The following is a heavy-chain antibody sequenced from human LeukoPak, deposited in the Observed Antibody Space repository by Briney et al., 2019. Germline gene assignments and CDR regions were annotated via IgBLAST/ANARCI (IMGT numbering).Heavy chain of an antibody. D-gene: IGHD3-22*01. CDR3: AKKKYYYDSSGPYYFDY. V-gene: IGHV3-23*01. Sequence: PGGSLRLSCAASGFTFSSYAMSWVRQAPGKGLEWVSAISGSGGSTYYADSVKGRFTISRDNSKNTLYLQMNSLRAEDTAVYYCAKKKYYYDSSGPYYFDYWGQGTLVTVSS. J-gene: IGHJ4*02. CDR2: ISGSGGST. CDR1: GFTFSSYA.